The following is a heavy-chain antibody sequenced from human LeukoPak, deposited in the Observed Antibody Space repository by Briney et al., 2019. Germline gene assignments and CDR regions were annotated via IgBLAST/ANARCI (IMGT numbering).Heavy chain of an antibody. CDR2: IHTSGTT. J-gene: IGHJ5*02. CDR3: ARHASSSWSSNCFDP. D-gene: IGHD6-13*01. V-gene: IGHV4-4*07. Sequence: SETLSLTCAVSDGSISRYLWSWIRQPAGKGLEWLGRIHTSGTTTYSPSFQSRVTMSMDTSKKQISLRLSSVTAADTAVYYCARHASSSWSSNCFDPWGQGTLVTVSS. CDR1: DGSISRYL.